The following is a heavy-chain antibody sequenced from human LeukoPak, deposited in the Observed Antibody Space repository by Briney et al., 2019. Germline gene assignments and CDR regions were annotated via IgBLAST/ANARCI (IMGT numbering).Heavy chain of an antibody. Sequence: GSLRLSCAASGFAVSSSYMSWVRPASGKGLEWVSVIYAGGSIHYADSVKGRFTISRDNSQNTLHLQLNSLRVDDTAIYYCARGESIAAAGAFDLWGQGTLVTVSS. D-gene: IGHD6-13*01. CDR3: ARGESIAAAGAFDL. CDR2: IYAGGSI. CDR1: GFAVSSSY. J-gene: IGHJ4*02. V-gene: IGHV3-53*01.